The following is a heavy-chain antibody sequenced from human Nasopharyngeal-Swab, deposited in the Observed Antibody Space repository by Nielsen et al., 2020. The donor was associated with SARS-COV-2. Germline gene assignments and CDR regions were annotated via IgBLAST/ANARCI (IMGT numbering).Heavy chain of an antibody. J-gene: IGHJ6*02. CDR2: ISYDGSNK. D-gene: IGHD2-15*01. Sequence: GESLKIPRAASGFTFSSYAIHRVRQAPSKGLEWVAVISYDGSNKYYADSVKGRFTISRDNSKNTMYLQMNSLRAEDTAVYYCARGYCSSGSCYAKHYGMDVWGQGTTVTVSS. V-gene: IGHV3-30-3*01. CDR3: ARGYCSSGSCYAKHYGMDV. CDR1: GFTFSSYA.